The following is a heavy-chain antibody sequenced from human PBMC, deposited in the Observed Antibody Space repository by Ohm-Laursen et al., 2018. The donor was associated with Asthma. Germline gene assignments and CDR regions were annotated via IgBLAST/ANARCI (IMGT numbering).Heavy chain of an antibody. V-gene: IGHV4-61*01. CDR2: IYYSGST. CDR3: ARQGYDFWSGYYLGMDV. CDR1: GGSVSSGSYY. Sequence: GTLSLTCAVSGGSVSSGSYYWSWIRQPPGKGLEWIGYIYYSGSTNYNPSLKSRVTISVDTSENQFSLKLSSVTAADTAVYYCARQGYDFWSGYYLGMDVWGQGTTVTVSS. J-gene: IGHJ6*02. D-gene: IGHD3-3*01.